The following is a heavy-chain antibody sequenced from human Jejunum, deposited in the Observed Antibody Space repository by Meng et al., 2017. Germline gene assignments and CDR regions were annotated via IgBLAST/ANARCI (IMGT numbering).Heavy chain of an antibody. CDR3: ARYGGSGSYWHFDP. V-gene: IGHV4-34*01. D-gene: IGHD3-10*01. Sequence: QVQLQQWGAGLVKPSETLSLTCAVYGGSFSGDYWTWIRQPPGKGLEWIGEINHSGSTNYTPSLKSRVTMSIDTSKIQFSLKLSSVTAADAAVYYCARYGGSGSYWHFDPWGRGTLVTVSS. J-gene: IGHJ2*01. CDR1: GGSFSGDY. CDR2: INHSGST.